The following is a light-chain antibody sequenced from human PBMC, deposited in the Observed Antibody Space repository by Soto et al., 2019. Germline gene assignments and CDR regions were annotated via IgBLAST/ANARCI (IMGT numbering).Light chain of an antibody. Sequence: QSVLTQPPSASGTPGQRVTISCSGSSSNIGSNYVYWYQQLPGTAPKVLIYSNNQRPSGVPDRFSGSKSGTSASLAISGLRSEDEADYYCAAWDDSLSGRVFGGGTQLTVL. J-gene: IGLJ2*01. CDR3: AAWDDSLSGRV. CDR2: SNN. V-gene: IGLV1-47*02. CDR1: SSNIGSNY.